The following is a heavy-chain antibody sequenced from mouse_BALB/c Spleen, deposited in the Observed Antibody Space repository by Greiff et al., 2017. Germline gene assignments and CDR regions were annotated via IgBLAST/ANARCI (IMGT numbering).Heavy chain of an antibody. CDR2: IYYSGTI. Sequence: DVQLQESGPGLVKPSQTVSLTCTVTGISITTGNYRWSWIRQFPGNKLEWIGYIYYSGTITYNPSLTSRTTITRDTSKNQFFLEMNSLTAEDTATYYCAREDYGNAFAYWGQGTLVTVSA. D-gene: IGHD2-1*01. CDR1: GISITTGNYR. V-gene: IGHV3-5*02. CDR3: AREDYGNAFAY. J-gene: IGHJ3*01.